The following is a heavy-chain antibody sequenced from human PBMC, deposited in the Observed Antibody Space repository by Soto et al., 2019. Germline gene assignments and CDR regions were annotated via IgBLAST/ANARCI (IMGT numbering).Heavy chain of an antibody. CDR3: ARDLYEGIAAAGHFDY. CDR1: GFTFSSYG. J-gene: IGHJ4*02. CDR2: IWYDGSNK. D-gene: IGHD6-13*01. V-gene: IGHV3-33*01. Sequence: GGSLRLSCAASGFTFSSYGMHWVRQAPGKGLEWVAVIWYDGSNKYYADSVKGRFTISRDNSKNTLYLQMNSLRAEDTAVYYCARDLYEGIAAAGHFDYWGQGTLVTVSS.